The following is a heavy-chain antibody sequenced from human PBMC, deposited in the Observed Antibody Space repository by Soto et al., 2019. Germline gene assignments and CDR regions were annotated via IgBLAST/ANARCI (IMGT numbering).Heavy chain of an antibody. Sequence: PETLSLTCAVYGGSFSGYYWSWLRQSPGKGLEWIGEINHSGSTNYNPSLKSRVTISVDTSKNQFSLKLSSVTAADTAVYYCARAARRYCSGGSCYSGRGYWGQGTLVTVSS. CDR1: GGSFSGYY. J-gene: IGHJ4*02. CDR3: ARAARRYCSGGSCYSGRGY. CDR2: INHSGST. V-gene: IGHV4-34*01. D-gene: IGHD2-15*01.